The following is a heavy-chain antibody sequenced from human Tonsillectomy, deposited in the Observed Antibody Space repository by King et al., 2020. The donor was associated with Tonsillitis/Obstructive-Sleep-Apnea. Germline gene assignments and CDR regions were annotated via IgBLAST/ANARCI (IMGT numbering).Heavy chain of an antibody. CDR3: ARVRTSSPVYNLDY. CDR2: TRNKAHSHTT. Sequence: VQLVESGGGLVQPGGSLRLSCAASGFTFSDHYMDWVRQAPGKGLEWVGRTRNKAHSHTTEYAASVKGRFTISRDDSANSLYLQMNSLKTEDTAVYYCARVRTSSPVYNLDYWGQGTLVTVSS. D-gene: IGHD1-14*01. V-gene: IGHV3-72*01. J-gene: IGHJ4*02. CDR1: GFTFSDHY.